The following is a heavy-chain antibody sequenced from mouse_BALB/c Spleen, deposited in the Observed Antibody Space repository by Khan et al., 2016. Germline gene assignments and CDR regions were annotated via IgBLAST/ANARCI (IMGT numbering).Heavy chain of an antibody. Sequence: VQLQQSGAELVKAGASIKLSCTASGFTITDTYLHWVRQRPEQGLEWIGRIDPTNGNIKYESKFQGKATITSDTSSNTAYLQLSSLTSEDTAVFYGVRTRNFCLDFWGQGTSVTVSS. CDR2: IDPTNGNI. V-gene: IGHV14-3*02. D-gene: IGHD2-13*01. J-gene: IGHJ4*01. CDR3: VRTRNFCLDF. CDR1: GFTITDTY.